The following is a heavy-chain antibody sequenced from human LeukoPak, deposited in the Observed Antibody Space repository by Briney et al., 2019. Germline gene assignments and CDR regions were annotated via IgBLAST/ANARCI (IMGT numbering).Heavy chain of an antibody. Sequence: GGSLRLSCAASGFTFSSYAMHWVRQAPGKGLEWVAVISYDGSNKYYADSVKGRFTISRDNSKNTLYLQMNSLRAEDTAVYYCARDWVIVDHDYWGQGTLVTVSS. D-gene: IGHD3-22*01. J-gene: IGHJ4*02. CDR3: ARDWVIVDHDY. CDR1: GFTFSSYA. CDR2: ISYDGSNK. V-gene: IGHV3-30*04.